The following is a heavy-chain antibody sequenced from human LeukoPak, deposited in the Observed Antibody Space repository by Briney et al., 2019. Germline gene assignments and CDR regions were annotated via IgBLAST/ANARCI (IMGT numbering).Heavy chain of an antibody. J-gene: IGHJ4*02. Sequence: ASVKVSCKASGYTFTGYYMHWVRQAPGQGLEWMGWINPNSGGTNHAQKFQGRVTMTRDTSISTAYMELSRLRSDDTAVYYCARLRRPLSFDYWGQGTLVTVSS. V-gene: IGHV1-2*02. D-gene: IGHD2/OR15-2a*01. CDR1: GYTFTGYY. CDR3: ARLRRPLSFDY. CDR2: INPNSGGT.